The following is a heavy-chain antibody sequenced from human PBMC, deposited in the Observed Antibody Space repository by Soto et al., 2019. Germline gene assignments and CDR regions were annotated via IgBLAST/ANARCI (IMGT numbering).Heavy chain of an antibody. V-gene: IGHV3-15*07. CDR1: GFTFSNAW. CDR2: IKSKTDGGTT. Sequence: GGSLRLSCAASGFTFSNAWMNWVRQAPGKGLEWVGRIKSKTDGGTTDYAAPVKGRFTISREDSKNTLYLQMNSLKTEDTAVYYCTTDQDYYDSSGYKNYYYYYGMDVWGQGTTVTVSS. D-gene: IGHD3-22*01. CDR3: TTDQDYYDSSGYKNYYYYYGMDV. J-gene: IGHJ6*02.